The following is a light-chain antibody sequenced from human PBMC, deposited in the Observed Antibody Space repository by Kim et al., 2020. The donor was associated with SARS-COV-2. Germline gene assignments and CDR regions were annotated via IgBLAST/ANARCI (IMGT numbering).Light chain of an antibody. CDR3: QAWDSSTRV. Sequence: VSPGQTASITCSGDKLGDKFACWYQQKPGQAPVLVIYQDSKRTSGIPERFSGSNSGNTATLTISGTQAMDEADYYCQAWDSSTRVFGTGTKVTVL. J-gene: IGLJ1*01. V-gene: IGLV3-1*01. CDR1: KLGDKF. CDR2: QDS.